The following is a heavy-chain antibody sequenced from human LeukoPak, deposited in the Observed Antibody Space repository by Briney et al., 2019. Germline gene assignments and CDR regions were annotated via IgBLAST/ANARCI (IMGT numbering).Heavy chain of an antibody. CDR3: AKGDTHCTNGVCPDPYFEY. V-gene: IGHV3-43D*03. Sequence: PGGSLRLSCAASGFTFNDYAMHWVRQAPGKGLEWVSLISWDGGSTYYADSVKGRFTIPRDNIKNYLYLQMNSLRDEDTALYYCAKGDTHCTNGVCPDPYFEYWGQGTLVTVSS. J-gene: IGHJ4*02. CDR2: ISWDGGST. D-gene: IGHD2-8*01. CDR1: GFTFNDYA.